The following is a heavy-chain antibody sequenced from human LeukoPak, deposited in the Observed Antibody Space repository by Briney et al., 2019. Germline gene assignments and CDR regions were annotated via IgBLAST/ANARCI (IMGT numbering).Heavy chain of an antibody. CDR3: ARNVTMVLPGQGAFDI. V-gene: IGHV4-38-2*01. Sequence: SETLSLTCGVSGDSINSGHYWGWIRQPPGKGLEWIGSMYHSGSTYYNPSLKSRVTISIDTSKNPFSLKLRSVTAADTAVYFCARNVTMVLPGQGAFDIWGQGTMVTVSS. J-gene: IGHJ3*02. CDR2: MYHSGST. D-gene: IGHD4/OR15-4a*01. CDR1: GDSINSGHY.